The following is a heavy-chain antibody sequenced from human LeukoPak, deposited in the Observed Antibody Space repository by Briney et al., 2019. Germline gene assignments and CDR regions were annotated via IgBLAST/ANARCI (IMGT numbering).Heavy chain of an antibody. CDR1: GGTFSSYA. V-gene: IGHV1-69*13. CDR2: IIPIFGTA. CDR3: ARGPRGDYFRLGYYYMDV. D-gene: IGHD2/OR15-2a*01. J-gene: IGHJ6*03. Sequence: SVKVSCKASGGTFSSYAISWVRQAPGQGLEGMGGIIPIFGTANYAQKFQGRLTITSDESTSTAHMQLSSLRSEDTAVYYCARGPRGDYFRLGYYYMDVWGKGTTVTVSS.